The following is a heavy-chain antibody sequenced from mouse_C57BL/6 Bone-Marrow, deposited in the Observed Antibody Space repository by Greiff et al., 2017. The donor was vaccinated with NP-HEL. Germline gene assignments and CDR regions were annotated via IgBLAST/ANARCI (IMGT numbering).Heavy chain of an antibody. D-gene: IGHD2-14*01. CDR3: ARRYEGFAY. J-gene: IGHJ3*01. V-gene: IGHV1-59*01. Sequence: QVQLKQPGAELVRPGTSVKLSCKASGYTFTSYWMHWVKQRPGQGLEWIGVIDPSDSYTNYNQKFKGKATLTVDTSSSTAYMQLSSLTSEDSAVYYCARRYEGFAYWGQGTLVTVSA. CDR1: GYTFTSYW. CDR2: IDPSDSYT.